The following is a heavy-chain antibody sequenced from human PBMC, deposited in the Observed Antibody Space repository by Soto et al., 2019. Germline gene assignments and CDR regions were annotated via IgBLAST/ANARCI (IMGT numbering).Heavy chain of an antibody. J-gene: IGHJ4*02. CDR2: INAGNGNT. CDR3: ARISLEGATDY. D-gene: IGHD3-3*01. V-gene: IGHV1-3*01. CDR1: GYTFTSYA. Sequence: GASVKVSCKASGYTFTSYAMHWVRQAPGQRLEWMGWINAGNGNTKYSQKFQGRVTISKDTSKNQVVLTMTNMDPVDTATYYCARISLEGATDYWGQGTLVTVSS.